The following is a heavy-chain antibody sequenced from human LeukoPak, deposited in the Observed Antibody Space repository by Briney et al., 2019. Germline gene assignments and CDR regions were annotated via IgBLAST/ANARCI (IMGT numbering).Heavy chain of an antibody. CDR1: GGSITTTTYY. Sequence: SETLSLTCTVSGGSITTTTYYWGWIRQPPGKGLEWIGSIYYSGNTYYNPSLKSRVTISVDTSKNQFSLKLSSVTAADTAVYYCASHSGSYSRGASAFDIWGQGTMVTVSS. V-gene: IGHV4-39*07. D-gene: IGHD1-26*01. J-gene: IGHJ3*02. CDR3: ASHSGSYSRGASAFDI. CDR2: IYYSGNT.